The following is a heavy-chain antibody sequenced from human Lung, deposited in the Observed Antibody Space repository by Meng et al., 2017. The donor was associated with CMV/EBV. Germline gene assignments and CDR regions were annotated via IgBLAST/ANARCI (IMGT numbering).Heavy chain of an antibody. J-gene: IGHJ4*02. CDR2: IYHSGST. CDR3: ASFPPPGKQWLVTDY. D-gene: IGHD6-19*01. V-gene: IGHV4-4*02. Sequence: GPLPGSGPGLVKPSGTLSLTCAVSGGSISSSNWWSWVRQPPGKGLEWIGEIYHSGSTNYNPSLKSRVTISVDKSKNQFSLKLSSVTAADTAVYYCASFPPPGKQWLVTDYWGQGTLVTVSS. CDR1: GGSISSSNW.